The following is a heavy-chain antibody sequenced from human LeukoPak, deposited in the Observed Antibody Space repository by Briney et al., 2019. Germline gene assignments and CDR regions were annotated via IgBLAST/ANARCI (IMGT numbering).Heavy chain of an antibody. J-gene: IGHJ3*02. D-gene: IGHD3-22*01. CDR2: IYYSGST. CDR1: GGSISSYY. Sequence: SETLSLTCTVSGGSISSYYWSWIRQPPGKGLEWIGDIYYSGSTNYNPSLKSRVTISVDTSKNQFSLKLSSVTAADTAVYYCARDLQAYDSSGYYYVGAFDIWGQGTMVTVSS. CDR3: ARDLQAYDSSGYYYVGAFDI. V-gene: IGHV4-59*01.